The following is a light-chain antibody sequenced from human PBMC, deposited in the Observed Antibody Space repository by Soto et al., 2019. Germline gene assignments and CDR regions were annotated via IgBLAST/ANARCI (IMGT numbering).Light chain of an antibody. CDR2: DVS. V-gene: IGLV2-8*01. CDR3: TTYAGSNFV. CDR1: SSDVGGYNY. Sequence: QSVLTQPPSASGSPGQSVSISCTGTSSDVGGYNYVSWYQQHPGKAPKLMIYDVSKRPSGVPDRFSGSKSGNTASLTVSRLQAEDEADYYCTTYAGSNFVFGTGTKLTVL. J-gene: IGLJ1*01.